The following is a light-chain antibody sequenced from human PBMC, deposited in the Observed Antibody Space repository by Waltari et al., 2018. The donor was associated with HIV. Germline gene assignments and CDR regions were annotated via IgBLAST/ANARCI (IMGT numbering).Light chain of an antibody. Sequence: QSLLTKPPSASGTPGQKVTISCSGGTANIGANFVFWFQQFPGPAPKLLIYRDNLRHSGVPARFSGSKSGTSASLTISGLRSDDEAHYFCAVLDDTLGGGVFGGGTKLTVL. V-gene: IGLV1-47*01. CDR3: AVLDDTLGGGV. CDR2: RDN. J-gene: IGLJ2*01. CDR1: TANIGANF.